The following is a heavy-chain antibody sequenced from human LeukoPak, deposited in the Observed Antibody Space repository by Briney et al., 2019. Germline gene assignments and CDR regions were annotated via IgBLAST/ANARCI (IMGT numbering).Heavy chain of an antibody. J-gene: IGHJ4*02. CDR1: GGTFSSYA. CDR3: ARVAGSYFDY. V-gene: IGHV1-69*04. CDR2: IIPILGIA. Sequence: SVKVSCKASGGTFSSYAISWVRQAPGQGLEWMGRIIPILGIANYAQKFQGRVTITADKSTSTAYMELSSLRSEDTAVYYCARVAGSYFDYWGQGTLVTVFS.